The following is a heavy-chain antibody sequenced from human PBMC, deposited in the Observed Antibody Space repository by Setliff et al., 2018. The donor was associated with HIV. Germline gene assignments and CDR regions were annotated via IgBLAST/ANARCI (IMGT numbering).Heavy chain of an antibody. D-gene: IGHD3-10*01. V-gene: IGHV4-38-2*01. CDR3: ARNHYYGSGKNRWYDP. CDR1: GYPIDSGFY. J-gene: IGHJ5*02. Sequence: LSLTCAVYGYPIDSGFYWGWIRQTPGKGLEWIASSYHTGSKYYNPSLKRRVTISVDTSKNQFSLKLTSVTAADTAVYYCARNHYYGSGKNRWYDPWGQGMLVTVSS. CDR2: SYHTGSK.